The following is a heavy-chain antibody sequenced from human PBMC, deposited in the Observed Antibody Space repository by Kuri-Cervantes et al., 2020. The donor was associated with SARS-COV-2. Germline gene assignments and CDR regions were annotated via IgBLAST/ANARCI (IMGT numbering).Heavy chain of an antibody. J-gene: IGHJ5*02. Sequence: GSLRLSCTVSGGSISSYYWSWIRQPPGKGLEWIGYIYYSESTNYNPSLKSRVTISVDTSKNQFSLKLSSVTAADTAVYYCAGSSGWYGVWFDPWGQGTLVTVSS. V-gene: IGHV4-59*01. CDR3: AGSSGWYGVWFDP. CDR1: GGSISSYY. CDR2: IYYSEST. D-gene: IGHD6-19*01.